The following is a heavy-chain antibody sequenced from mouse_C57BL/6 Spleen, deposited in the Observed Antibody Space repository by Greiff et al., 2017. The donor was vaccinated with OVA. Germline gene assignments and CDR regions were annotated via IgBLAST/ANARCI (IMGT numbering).Heavy chain of an antibody. CDR1: GYAFSSSW. CDR3: ARSYSNSYFDY. Sequence: QVQLQQSGPELVKPGASVKISCKASGYAFSSSWMNWVKQRPGKGLEWIGRIYPGDGDTNYNGKFKGKATLTADKSSSTAYMQLSSLTSEDSAVYFCARSYSNSYFDYWGQGTTLTVSS. V-gene: IGHV1-82*01. J-gene: IGHJ2*01. CDR2: IYPGDGDT. D-gene: IGHD2-5*01.